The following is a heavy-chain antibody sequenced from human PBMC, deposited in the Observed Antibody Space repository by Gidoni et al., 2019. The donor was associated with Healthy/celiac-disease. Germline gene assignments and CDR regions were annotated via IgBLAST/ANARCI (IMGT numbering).Heavy chain of an antibody. Sequence: QVQLVESGGGVVQPGRSLRLSCAASGFTFSSYGMHWVRQAPGKGLEWVAVIWYDGSNKYYADSVKGRFTISRDNSKNTLYLQMNSLRAEDTAVYYCARDGTDYGDTYYYYGMDVWGQGTTVTVSS. V-gene: IGHV3-33*01. CDR2: IWYDGSNK. CDR1: GFTFSSYG. D-gene: IGHD4-17*01. J-gene: IGHJ6*02. CDR3: ARDGTDYGDTYYYYGMDV.